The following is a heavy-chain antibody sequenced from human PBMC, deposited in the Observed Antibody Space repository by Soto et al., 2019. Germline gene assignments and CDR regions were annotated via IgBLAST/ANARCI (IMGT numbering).Heavy chain of an antibody. CDR3: IKGGWLDY. CDR2: ISVSGDTT. V-gene: IGHV3-23*01. J-gene: IGHJ4*02. CDR1: EFTFSIFD. D-gene: IGHD5-12*01. Sequence: EVHLLESGGGLVQPGGSLRLSCAASEFTFSIFDMSWVRQAPGKGLEGVSIISVSGDTTYYAGSVRGRFTMSRDNSKNTVYLQMDSLRAEDTAVYYCIKGGWLDYWGQGTLVTVSS.